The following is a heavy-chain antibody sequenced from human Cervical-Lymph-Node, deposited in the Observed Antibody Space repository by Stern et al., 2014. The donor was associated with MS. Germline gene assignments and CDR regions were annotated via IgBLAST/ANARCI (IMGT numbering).Heavy chain of an antibody. J-gene: IGHJ6*02. CDR2: IWYDGKTR. D-gene: IGHD6-13*01. V-gene: IGHV3-33*01. CDR3: ARDQQLVPYYYYTMDV. Sequence: VQLVESGGGVVQPGRSLRLSCVASGFTFSRHGMHWVRQAPGKGLEWVAVIWYDGKTRYYEDSVKGRFTISRDDSMNTLYLQVNSLRAEETAVYYCARDQQLVPYYYYTMDVWGQGTTVTVSS. CDR1: GFTFSRHG.